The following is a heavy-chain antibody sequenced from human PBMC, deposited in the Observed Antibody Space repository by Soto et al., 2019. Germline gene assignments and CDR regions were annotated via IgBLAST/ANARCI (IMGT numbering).Heavy chain of an antibody. CDR2: INPNSGGT. J-gene: IGHJ4*02. Sequence: ASVKVSCKASGYTFTGYYMHWVRQAPGQGLEWMGWINPNSGGTNYAQKFQGRVTMTRDTSISTAYMELSRLRSDDTAVYFCTRGPRPSSFGTGAVWGRGTLVTVSS. D-gene: IGHD2-2*01. CDR3: TRGPRPSSFGTGAV. CDR1: GYTFTGYY. V-gene: IGHV1-2*02.